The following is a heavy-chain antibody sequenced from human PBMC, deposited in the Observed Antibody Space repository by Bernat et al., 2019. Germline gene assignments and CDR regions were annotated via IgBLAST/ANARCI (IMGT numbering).Heavy chain of an antibody. Sequence: QVQLVESGGGVVQPGRSLRLSCAASGFTFSSYAMHWVRQAPGKGLEWVAVKSYDGSNKYYADSVKGRFTISRDNSKNTLYLQMNSLRAEDTAVYYCAREYSSSSGPRNYFDYWGQGTLVTVSS. D-gene: IGHD6-6*01. V-gene: IGHV3-30*01. J-gene: IGHJ4*02. CDR2: KSYDGSNK. CDR3: AREYSSSSGPRNYFDY. CDR1: GFTFSSYA.